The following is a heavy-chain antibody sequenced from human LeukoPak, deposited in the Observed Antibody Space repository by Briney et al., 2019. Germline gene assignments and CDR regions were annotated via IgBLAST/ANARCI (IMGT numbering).Heavy chain of an antibody. D-gene: IGHD2-21*02. J-gene: IGHJ3*02. V-gene: IGHV3-48*03. CDR3: ARDQDRFKDCGGDCYAAFDI. CDR2: ISSSGSTI. Sequence: PGGSLRLSCAASGFTFSIYEMNWVRQAPGKGLEWVSYISSSGSTIYYADSVKGRFTISRDNAKNSLYLQMNSLRAEDTAVYYCARDQDRFKDCGGDCYAAFDIWGQGAMVTVSS. CDR1: GFTFSIYE.